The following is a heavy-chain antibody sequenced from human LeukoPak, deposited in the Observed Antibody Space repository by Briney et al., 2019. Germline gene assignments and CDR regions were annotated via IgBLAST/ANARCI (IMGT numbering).Heavy chain of an antibody. D-gene: IGHD2-15*01. CDR2: IYYSGST. J-gene: IGHJ4*02. CDR1: GGSISSGDYY. CDR3: ARDPSFLSRYCSGGSCYSV. Sequence: SETLSLTCTVSGGSISSGDYYWSWIRQPPGKGLEWIGYIYYSGSTYYNPSLKSGVTISVDTSKNQFSLKLRSVTAADTAVYYCARDPSFLSRYCSGGSCYSVWGQGTLVTVSS. V-gene: IGHV4-30-4*01.